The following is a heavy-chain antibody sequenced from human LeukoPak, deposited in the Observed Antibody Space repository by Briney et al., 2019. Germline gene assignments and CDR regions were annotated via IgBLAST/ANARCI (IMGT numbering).Heavy chain of an antibody. CDR1: GGSISSYY. V-gene: IGHV4-59*01. J-gene: IGHJ4*02. CDR2: IYYSGST. D-gene: IGHD5-24*01. CDR3: ASAVEVASFWSFDY. Sequence: SETLSLTXTVSGGSISSYYWSWIRQPPGKGLEWIGYIYYSGSTNYNPSLKSRVTISVDTSKNQFSLKLSSVTAADTAVYYCASAVEVASFWSFDYWGQGTLVTVSS.